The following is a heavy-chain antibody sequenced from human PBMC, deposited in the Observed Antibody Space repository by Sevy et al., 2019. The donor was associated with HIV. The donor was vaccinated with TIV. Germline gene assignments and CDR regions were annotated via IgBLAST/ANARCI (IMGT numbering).Heavy chain of an antibody. V-gene: IGHV3-64D*06. CDR2: ISSNGGST. Sequence: GGSLRLSCSASGFTFSSYAMHWVRQAPGKGLEYVSAISSNGGSTYYADSVKGRFTISRDNSKNTLYLQMSSLRAEDTAVYYCVRGTTVTTVCYFDYWGQGTLVTVS. D-gene: IGHD4-17*01. CDR3: VRGTTVTTVCYFDY. CDR1: GFTFSSYA. J-gene: IGHJ4*02.